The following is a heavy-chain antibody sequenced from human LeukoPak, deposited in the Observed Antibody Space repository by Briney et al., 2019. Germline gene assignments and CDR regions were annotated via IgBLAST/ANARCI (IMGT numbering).Heavy chain of an antibody. D-gene: IGHD2-2*01. J-gene: IGHJ4*02. CDR3: AREAEYQLLLFYY. CDR1: GFTLSSYA. Sequence: RRSLRLSCSAPGFTLSSYAMDRVRQAPAKGLEREAVIPCDGSNKYYADSVKGRFTISRDNSKNTLYLQMNSLRAEDTAVYYCAREAEYQLLLFYYWGQGTLVTVSS. CDR2: IPCDGSNK. V-gene: IGHV3-30*01.